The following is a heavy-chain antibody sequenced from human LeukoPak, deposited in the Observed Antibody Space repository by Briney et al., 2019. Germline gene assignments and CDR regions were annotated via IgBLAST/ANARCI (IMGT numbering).Heavy chain of an antibody. CDR2: IGFGGAST. V-gene: IGHV3-23*01. Sequence: PGGSLRLSCAASGFIFSNYAMSWIRQAPGKGLEWVSAIGFGGASTYSADSVKGRFTISRDNSKNTLYLQMDSLRAEDTAIYYCARALPSGWLHDAFDVWGQGTMLTASS. D-gene: IGHD6-19*01. J-gene: IGHJ3*01. CDR3: ARALPSGWLHDAFDV. CDR1: GFIFSNYA.